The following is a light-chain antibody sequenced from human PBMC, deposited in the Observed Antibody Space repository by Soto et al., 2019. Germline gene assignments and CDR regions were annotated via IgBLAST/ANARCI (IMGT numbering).Light chain of an antibody. CDR2: GTS. V-gene: IGKV1-27*01. J-gene: IGKJ1*01. CDR1: QGIEGF. CDR3: QKYNKAPWK. Sequence: DIQMTQSPSTLSASVGDRVTITCRASQGIEGFLAWYQQKPGTAPKLLVYGTSTLQVGVPSRFSGSGWGTDFTLTISSVQPEDVATYYCQKYNKAPWKFGQGTKVDIK.